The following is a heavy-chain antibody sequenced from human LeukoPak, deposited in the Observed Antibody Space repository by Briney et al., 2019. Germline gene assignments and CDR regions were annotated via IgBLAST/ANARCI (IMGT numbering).Heavy chain of an antibody. CDR1: GGSISSHF. Sequence: SETLSLTCTISGGSISSHFWTWIRQPPGKGLEWIGYIHYSGSTNYNPSLKSRVSISVDTSKNEFSLKLSSVTAADTAVYYCARSGLDSRYDFGMDVWGQGTTVTVSS. CDR2: IHYSGST. D-gene: IGHD5-12*01. J-gene: IGHJ6*02. V-gene: IGHV4-59*11. CDR3: ARSGLDSRYDFGMDV.